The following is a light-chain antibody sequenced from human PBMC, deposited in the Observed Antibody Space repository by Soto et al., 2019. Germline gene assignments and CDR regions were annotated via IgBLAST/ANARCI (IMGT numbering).Light chain of an antibody. CDR3: QQYNVHSPWT. J-gene: IGKJ1*01. CDR1: QSVSTW. Sequence: DIQMTQSASILSASVGDRVTITYRASQSVSTWLAWYQQKPGKAPHLLIFKASTLESGVPSRFSGSGSGTEFTLTITSLQPDDFATYYCQQYNVHSPWTFGQGTKVEIK. CDR2: KAS. V-gene: IGKV1-5*03.